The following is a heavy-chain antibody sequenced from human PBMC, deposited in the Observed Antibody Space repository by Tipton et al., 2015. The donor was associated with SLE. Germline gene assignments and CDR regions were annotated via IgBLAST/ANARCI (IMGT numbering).Heavy chain of an antibody. J-gene: IGHJ5*02. CDR1: GGSLSSGGYY. D-gene: IGHD1-26*01. Sequence: TLSLTCTVSGGSLSSGGYYWGWVRQSAGKGLEWIGRSYISGSTNYNPSLKSRVTISVDTSKNQFSLNLDSVSAADTAVYYCARISGSFDDWFAAWSQGTLVTVSS. CDR2: SYISGST. V-gene: IGHV4-61*02. CDR3: ARISGSFDDWFAA.